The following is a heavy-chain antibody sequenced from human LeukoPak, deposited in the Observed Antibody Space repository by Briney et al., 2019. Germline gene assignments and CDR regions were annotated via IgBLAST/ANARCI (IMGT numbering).Heavy chain of an antibody. J-gene: IGHJ3*02. Sequence: SESLSLTCTVSGGSISTYYWSWIRQPPGKGLEWIAYIDYRGSTTYNPSLKSRVTISVDTSRNQFSLKLSSVTAADTAVYYCARSRSGYSYDHAAFEIWGQGTMVTVSS. V-gene: IGHV4-59*01. D-gene: IGHD5-18*01. CDR3: ARSRSGYSYDHAAFEI. CDR1: GGSISTYY. CDR2: IDYRGST.